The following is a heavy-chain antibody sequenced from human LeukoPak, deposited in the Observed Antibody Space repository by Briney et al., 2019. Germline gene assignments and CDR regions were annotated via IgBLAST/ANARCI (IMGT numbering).Heavy chain of an antibody. D-gene: IGHD4-17*01. CDR2: IKPDRSEE. V-gene: IGHV3-7*01. CDR1: GFTFSSYW. Sequence: GGSLRLSCAASGFTFSSYWMSWVRQAPGKGLEWVANIKPDRSEEKYVDSVKGRFTISRDNAKNSLYLQMNSLRAEDTAMYYCARCYGDGAFDIWGQGTMVTVSS. J-gene: IGHJ3*02. CDR3: ARCYGDGAFDI.